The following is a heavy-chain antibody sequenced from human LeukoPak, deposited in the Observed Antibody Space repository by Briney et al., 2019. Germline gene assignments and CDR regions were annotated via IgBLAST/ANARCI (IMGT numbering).Heavy chain of an antibody. D-gene: IGHD3-16*01. Sequence: GRSLILSCAASGFTLSSYAMNWARQAPGKGLGWVSHVSSRDSTIYYADSVKGRFTISRDNAKNSLYLQMNSLRAEDTAVYYCARVGWVLRYAFDIWGQGTMVTVSS. CDR2: VSSRDSTI. CDR3: ARVGWVLRYAFDI. CDR1: GFTLSSYA. V-gene: IGHV3-48*03. J-gene: IGHJ3*02.